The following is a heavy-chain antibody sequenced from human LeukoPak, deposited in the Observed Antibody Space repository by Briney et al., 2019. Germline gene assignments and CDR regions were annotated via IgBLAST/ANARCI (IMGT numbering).Heavy chain of an antibody. V-gene: IGHV1-24*01. CDR3: ATTASGSGGLMRAFDI. CDR1: GYTLTELS. D-gene: IGHD1-26*01. CDR2: FDPEDGET. Sequence: ASVKVSCKVSGYTLTELSMHWVRQAPGKGLEWMGGFDPEDGETIYAQKFQGRVTMTEDTSTDTAYMELSSLRSEDTAVYYCATTASGSGGLMRAFDIWGQGTMVTVSS. J-gene: IGHJ3*02.